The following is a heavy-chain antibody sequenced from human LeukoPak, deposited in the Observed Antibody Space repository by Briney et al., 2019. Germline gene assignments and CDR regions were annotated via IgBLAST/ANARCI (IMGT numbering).Heavy chain of an antibody. CDR2: ISGSGGST. Sequence: GSLXLSCAASGFTFSSYGMNWVRQAPGKALEWVSSISGSGGSTYYADSVKGRLTISRDNSKNTLYLQINSLRAEDTAVYYCAKGAQGYCSGASCYPLDYWGQGTLVTVSS. CDR1: GFTFSSYG. CDR3: AKGAQGYCSGASCYPLDY. V-gene: IGHV3-23*01. D-gene: IGHD2-15*01. J-gene: IGHJ4*02.